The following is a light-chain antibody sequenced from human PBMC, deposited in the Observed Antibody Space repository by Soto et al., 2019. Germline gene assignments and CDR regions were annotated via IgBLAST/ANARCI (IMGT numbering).Light chain of an antibody. V-gene: IGLV2-14*03. Sequence: QAASVSGSPGQSITISCTGTSSDVGGYNYVSWYQHHPGKAPKLMIYDVSNRPSGVSNRFSGSKSGNTASLTISGLQAEDEADYYCSSYTISSTLVFGGGTKLTVL. CDR2: DVS. CDR3: SSYTISSTLV. J-gene: IGLJ2*01. CDR1: SSDVGGYNY.